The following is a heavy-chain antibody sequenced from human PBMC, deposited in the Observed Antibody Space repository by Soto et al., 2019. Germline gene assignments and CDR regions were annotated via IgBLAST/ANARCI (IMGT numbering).Heavy chain of an antibody. Sequence: QVQLVQSGAEVKKPGSSVKVSCKASGGTFSSNAISWVRQAPGQGLEWMGGIIPVFGTSNYAQKFQGRVTITADESTSTAYMEVSSLTSEDTALYYCARSRGYYDTNCYLYYFDYWGQGTLVTVSS. CDR1: GGTFSSNA. D-gene: IGHD3-22*01. CDR2: IIPVFGTS. CDR3: ARSRGYYDTNCYLYYFDY. J-gene: IGHJ4*02. V-gene: IGHV1-69*12.